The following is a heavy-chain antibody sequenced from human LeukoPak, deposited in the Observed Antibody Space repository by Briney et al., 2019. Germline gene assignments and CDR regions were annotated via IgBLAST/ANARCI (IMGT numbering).Heavy chain of an antibody. J-gene: IGHJ5*02. V-gene: IGHV3-21*01. CDR3: ARGALAAAGTWFDP. D-gene: IGHD6-13*01. CDR1: GVTFSSYS. CDR2: INSSSSYI. Sequence: GGSLRLSCAASGVTFSSYSMNWVRQAPGKGLEWVSSINSSSSYIYYADSVTGRVTISRDKAKNSLYLQMNSQRAEDTAVYYCARGALAAAGTWFDPWGQGTPVTVSS.